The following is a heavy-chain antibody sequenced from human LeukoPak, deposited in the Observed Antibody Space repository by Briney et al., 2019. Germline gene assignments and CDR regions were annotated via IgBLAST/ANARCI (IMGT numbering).Heavy chain of an antibody. CDR1: GFTFGDYA. J-gene: IGHJ4*02. CDR3: TVGTAMADFDY. CDR2: IRSKAYGGTT. Sequence: GGSLRLSCTASGFTFGDYAMSWFRQAPGKGLEWVGFIRSKAYGGTTEYAASVKGRFTISRDDSKSIAYLQMNSLKTEDTAVHYCTVGTAMADFDYWGQGTLVTVSS. D-gene: IGHD5-18*01. V-gene: IGHV3-49*03.